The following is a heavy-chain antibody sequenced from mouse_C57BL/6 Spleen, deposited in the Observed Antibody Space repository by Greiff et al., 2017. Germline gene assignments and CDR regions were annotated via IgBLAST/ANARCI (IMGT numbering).Heavy chain of an antibody. J-gene: IGHJ3*01. Sequence: QVQLQQPGAELVKPGASVKLSCKASGYTFTSYWMPWVKQRPGQGLEWIGMIHPTSGSTNYNEKFKGKDTLTVDKSSSTAYMQLSSLTSEDSAVYYCALGYCNYESWFAYWGQGTLVTVSA. CDR2: IHPTSGST. D-gene: IGHD2-10*02. V-gene: IGHV1-64*01. CDR3: ALGYCNYESWFAY. CDR1: GYTFTSYW.